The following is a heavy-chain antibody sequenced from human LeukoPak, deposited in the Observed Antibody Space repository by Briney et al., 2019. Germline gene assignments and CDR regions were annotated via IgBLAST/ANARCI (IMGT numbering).Heavy chain of an antibody. V-gene: IGHV4-59*01. CDR1: GGSINSYY. CDR3: ARTTTTFGD. Sequence: PSEILSLTCTVSGGSINSYYWSWIRQPPGKGLEWIGYVSDTGSTNYNPSLKSRVTISVDTSKNQFYLKLTSVTAADTAVYYCARTTTTFGDWGHGTLVTVSS. CDR2: VSDTGST. J-gene: IGHJ4*01. D-gene: IGHD3-16*01.